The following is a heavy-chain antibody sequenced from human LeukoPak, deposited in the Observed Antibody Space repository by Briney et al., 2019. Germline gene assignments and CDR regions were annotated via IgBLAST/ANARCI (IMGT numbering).Heavy chain of an antibody. V-gene: IGHV3-30*02. Sequence: GGSLRLSCAASGLRFIAYAMYWARKAPGKGPEWVALVRYDGINKYYGDSVKGRFTISRDNSKNMLYLQMNSLRAEDTAVYYCVKTGSGWYGDYWGQGARVTVSS. CDR2: VRYDGINK. CDR3: VKTGSGWYGDY. D-gene: IGHD6-13*01. J-gene: IGHJ4*02. CDR1: GLRFIAYA.